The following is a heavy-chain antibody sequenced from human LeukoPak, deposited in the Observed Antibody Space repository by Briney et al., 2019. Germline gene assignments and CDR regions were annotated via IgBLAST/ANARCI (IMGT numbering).Heavy chain of an antibody. CDR3: ARDDGGGVKH. J-gene: IGHJ1*01. V-gene: IGHV3-74*01. CDR2: INGDGRNI. Sequence: GGSLRLSCVASGFTFSSYWMHWVRQDPRKGLVWVSRINGDGRNINYADSVRGRFTISRDNAKNTLYLQMNTLRVEDTAVYYCARDDGGGVKHWGQGTLVTVSS. CDR1: GFTFSSYW. D-gene: IGHD2-8*02.